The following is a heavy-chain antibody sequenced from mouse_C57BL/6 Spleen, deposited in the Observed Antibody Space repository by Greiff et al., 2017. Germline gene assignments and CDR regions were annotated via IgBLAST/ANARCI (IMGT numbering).Heavy chain of an antibody. V-gene: IGHV1-80*01. CDR2: IYPGDGDT. Sequence: QVQLEESGAELVKPGASVKISCKASGYAFSSYWMNWVKQRPGKGLEWIGQIYPGDGDTNYNGKFKGKATLTADKSSSTAYMQLSSLTSEDSAVYFCARWGNYSMDYWGQGTSVTVSS. J-gene: IGHJ4*01. CDR3: ARWGNYSMDY. CDR1: GYAFSSYW.